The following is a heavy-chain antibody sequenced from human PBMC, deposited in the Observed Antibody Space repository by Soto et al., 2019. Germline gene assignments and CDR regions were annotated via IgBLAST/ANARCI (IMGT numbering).Heavy chain of an antibody. CDR3: AKGFKSPY. J-gene: IGHJ1*01. Sequence: ALRLSCAASGFTFDDYAMHWVRQAPGKGLEGVSGISWNSGSIGYADSVKGRFTIPRDNAKTYLYLQMNSMRAEETALYYCAKGFKSPYWGQGTMVTVYS. CDR1: GFTFDDYA. V-gene: IGHV3-9*01. CDR2: ISWNSGSI.